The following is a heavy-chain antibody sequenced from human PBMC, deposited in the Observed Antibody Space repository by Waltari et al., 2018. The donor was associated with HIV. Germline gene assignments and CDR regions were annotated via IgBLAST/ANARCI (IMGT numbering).Heavy chain of an antibody. V-gene: IGHV4-39*01. CDR1: GGSISSSSYY. Sequence: QLQLQESGPGLVKPSETLSLTCTVSGGSISSSSYYWGWIRQPPGKGLEWIGSIYYSGSTYYNPSLKSRVTISVDTSKNQFSLKLSSVTAADTAVYYCASGFLEWQLNYYYYGMDVWGQWTTVTVSS. D-gene: IGHD3-3*01. CDR2: IYYSGST. CDR3: ASGFLEWQLNYYYYGMDV. J-gene: IGHJ6*02.